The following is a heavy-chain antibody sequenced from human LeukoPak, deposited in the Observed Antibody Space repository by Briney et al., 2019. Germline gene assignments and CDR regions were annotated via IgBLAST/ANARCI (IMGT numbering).Heavy chain of an antibody. J-gene: IGHJ4*02. CDR2: ISGSGGST. Sequence: GGSLRLSCAASGFTLSGYAMSWVRQAPGKGLEWVSAISGSGGSTYYADSVKGRFTISRDNAKNSLYLQMNSLRAEDTAVYYCARDKSAARPFSDYWGQGTLVTVSS. V-gene: IGHV3-23*01. CDR1: GFTLSGYA. D-gene: IGHD6-6*01. CDR3: ARDKSAARPFSDY.